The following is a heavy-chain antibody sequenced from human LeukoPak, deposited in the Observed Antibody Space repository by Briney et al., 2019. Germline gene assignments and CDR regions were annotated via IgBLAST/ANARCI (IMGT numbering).Heavy chain of an antibody. CDR2: IHPGDSET. D-gene: IGHD2-21*01. V-gene: IGHV5-51*01. CDR3: ARRTEGAGGGWFFDH. Sequence: GESLKISCKGSGYSFNTYWIGWVRQMPGRGLEWMGIIHPGDSETRYSPSFQGQVTILVDKSITTAYLQWSSLKASDTAIYFCARRTEGAGGGWFFDHWGQGTLVTVSS. J-gene: IGHJ4*02. CDR1: GYSFNTYW.